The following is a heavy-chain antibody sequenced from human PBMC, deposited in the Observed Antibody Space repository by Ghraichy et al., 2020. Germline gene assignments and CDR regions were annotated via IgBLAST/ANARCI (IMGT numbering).Heavy chain of an antibody. V-gene: IGHV3-23*01. Sequence: GGSLRLSCAASGFTFSNYAMSWVRQAPGKGLEWVSAISGSGGSTYYADSVKGRLTISRDNSKNTLYLQMNSLRAEDTAVYYCAKCDVGGRPYYFDSWGQGTLVTVSS. CDR2: ISGSGGST. CDR1: GFTFSNYA. D-gene: IGHD3-16*01. J-gene: IGHJ4*02. CDR3: AKCDVGGRPYYFDS.